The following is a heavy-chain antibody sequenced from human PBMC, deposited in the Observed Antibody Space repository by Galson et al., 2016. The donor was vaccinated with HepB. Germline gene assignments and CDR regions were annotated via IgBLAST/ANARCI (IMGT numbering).Heavy chain of an antibody. D-gene: IGHD1-1*01. J-gene: IGHJ4*02. Sequence: SLRLSCAASGFGFSYYAIHWVRQPPGKGLEWVAMVSKDGSNKDYADSVKGRCIISRDNFKNTLSLQMNSLREEDTAVYYCARSSLNWNYFDYWGQGTLVTVSS. CDR2: VSKDGSNK. CDR3: ARSSLNWNYFDY. V-gene: IGHV3-30-3*01. CDR1: GFGFSYYA.